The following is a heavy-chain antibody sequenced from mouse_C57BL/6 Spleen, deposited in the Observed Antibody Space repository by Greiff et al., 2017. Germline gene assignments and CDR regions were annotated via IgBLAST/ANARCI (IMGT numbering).Heavy chain of an antibody. CDR3: ARSLITTDVARGYFDG. V-gene: IGHV1-39*01. J-gene: IGHJ1*03. CDR2: INPNYGTT. CDR1: GYSFTDYN. D-gene: IGHD1-1*01. Sequence: EVQLQQSGPELVKPGASVKISCKASGYSFTDYNMNWVKQSNGKSLEWIGVINPNYGTTSYNQKFKGKATLTVDQSSSTAYMQINSLTSEDSAVYYCARSLITTDVARGYFDGWGTGTTVTVSS.